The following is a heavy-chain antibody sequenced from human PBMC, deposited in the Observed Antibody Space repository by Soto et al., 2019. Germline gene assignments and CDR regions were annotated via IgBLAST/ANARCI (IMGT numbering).Heavy chain of an antibody. CDR1: GYTFSSIG. V-gene: IGHV1-18*01. CDR3: ARDLDGSGSYFTNY. Sequence: ASVKFSCKTSGYTFSSIGISWVRQAPGQGLEWMGWISPHKDDTYYAQRLQGRVTMTTDTSTNTAYMELRNLRSDDTAVYFCARDLDGSGSYFTNYWGPGTLVTVSS. J-gene: IGHJ4*02. D-gene: IGHD3-10*01. CDR2: ISPHKDDT.